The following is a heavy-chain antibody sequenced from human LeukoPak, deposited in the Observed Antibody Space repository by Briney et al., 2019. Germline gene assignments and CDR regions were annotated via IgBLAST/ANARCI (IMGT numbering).Heavy chain of an antibody. V-gene: IGHV1-46*01. CDR3: ARGPSGVDY. Sequence: ASVKVSCKVSGYTLTELSMHWVRQAPGQGLEWMGIINPSGGSTSYAQKFQGRVTMTRDTSTSTVYMELSSLRSEDTAVYYCARGPSGVDYWGQGTLVTVSS. D-gene: IGHD3-10*01. CDR2: INPSGGST. J-gene: IGHJ4*02. CDR1: GYTLTELS.